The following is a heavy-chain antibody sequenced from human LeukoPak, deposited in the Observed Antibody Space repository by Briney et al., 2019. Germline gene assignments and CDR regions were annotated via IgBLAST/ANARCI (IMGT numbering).Heavy chain of an antibody. CDR1: GFTFSSYA. Sequence: GGSLRLSCAASGFTFSSYAMSWVRQAPGKGLEWVSALSDGGGSTYYADSVKGRFTISRGNSKNTLYLQMNSLRAEDTAIYYCAKDPLYCSGGSCYFPFDYWGQGTLVTVSS. CDR2: LSDGGGST. V-gene: IGHV3-23*01. J-gene: IGHJ4*02. CDR3: AKDPLYCSGGSCYFPFDY. D-gene: IGHD2-15*01.